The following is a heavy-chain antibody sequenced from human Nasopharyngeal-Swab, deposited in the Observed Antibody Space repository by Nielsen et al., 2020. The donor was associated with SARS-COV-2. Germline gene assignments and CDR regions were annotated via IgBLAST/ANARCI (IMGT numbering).Heavy chain of an antibody. CDR1: GGSVSRGSHY. V-gene: IGHV4-61*01. CDR2: IVYTGNT. D-gene: IGHD2-2*01. J-gene: IGHJ4*02. Sequence: SETLSLTCTVSGGSVSRGSHYWTWIRQPPGKELEWIGYIVYTGNTNYNPSLESRVTMSIDTSKNQFSLKLSSVTAADTAVYYCARDRGDLRKYHFDSWGQGTQIAVSS. CDR3: ARDRGDLRKYHFDS.